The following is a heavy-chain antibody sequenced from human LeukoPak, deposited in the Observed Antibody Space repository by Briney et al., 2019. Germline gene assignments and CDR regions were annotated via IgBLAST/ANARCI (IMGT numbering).Heavy chain of an antibody. CDR1: GDSISSSSYY. CDR2: IYYSGST. V-gene: IGHV4-39*01. D-gene: IGHD5-18*01. Sequence: SETLSLTCTVSGDSISSSSYYWGWIRQPPGKGLEWFGRIYYSGSTYYNPSLKGRVTISVEASKNQFSLKLSSVTAADTAVYYCARRAKGGYSYGEYYYYYLDVWGKRTTVTVSS. CDR3: ARRAKGGYSYGEYYYYYLDV. J-gene: IGHJ6*03.